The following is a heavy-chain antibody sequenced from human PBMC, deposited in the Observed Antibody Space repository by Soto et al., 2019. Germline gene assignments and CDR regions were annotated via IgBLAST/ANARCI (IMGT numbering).Heavy chain of an antibody. CDR1: GGTFSSYA. CDR2: IIPIFGTA. D-gene: IGHD4-17*01. CDR3: ASRMTTVTSGFDY. V-gene: IGHV1-69*13. J-gene: IGHJ4*02. Sequence: SVKVSCKASGGTFSSYAISWLRQSPGQGLEWMGGIIPIFGTANYAQKFQGRVTITADESTSTAYMELSSLRSEDTAVYYCASRMTTVTSGFDYWGQGTLVTVSS.